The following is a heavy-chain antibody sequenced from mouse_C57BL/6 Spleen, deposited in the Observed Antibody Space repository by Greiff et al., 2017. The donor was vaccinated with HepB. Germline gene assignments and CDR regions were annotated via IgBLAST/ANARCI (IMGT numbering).Heavy chain of an antibody. CDR2: INPNNGGT. CDR1: GYTFTDYN. V-gene: IGHV1-22*01. Sequence: VQLQQSGPELVKPGASVKMSCKASGYTFTDYNMHWVKQSHGKSLEWIGYINPNNGGTSYNQKFKGKATLTVNKSSSTAYMELRSLTSEDSAVYYCARSIYGGPTWFAYWGQGTLVTVSA. D-gene: IGHD1-1*02. CDR3: ARSIYGGPTWFAY. J-gene: IGHJ3*01.